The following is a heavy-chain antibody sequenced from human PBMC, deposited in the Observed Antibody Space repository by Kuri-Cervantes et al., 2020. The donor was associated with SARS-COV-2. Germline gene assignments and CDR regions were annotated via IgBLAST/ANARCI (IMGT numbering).Heavy chain of an antibody. D-gene: IGHD3-3*01. Sequence: GSLRLSCAVSGGSISRSSYFWGWIRQPPGKGLEWIGEINHSGSANYNPSLKSRVTISVDMSKNQFSLKLCSVTAADTGVYYCARASTTIYGVLIALFSSNAFGIWGQGTMVTDSS. CDR1: GGSISRSSYF. CDR2: INHSGSA. J-gene: IGHJ3*02. V-gene: IGHV4-39*07. CDR3: ARASTTIYGVLIALFSSNAFGI.